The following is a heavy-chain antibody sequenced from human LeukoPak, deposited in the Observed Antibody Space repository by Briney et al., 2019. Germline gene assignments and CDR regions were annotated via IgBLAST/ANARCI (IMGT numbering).Heavy chain of an antibody. J-gene: IGHJ5*02. V-gene: IGHV1-18*01. CDR2: ISAYNGNT. CDR3: ARSYCGGTSCYRDPYNWLDP. D-gene: IGHD2-2*01. Sequence: ASVKVSCKASGYTFINYGINWVRQAPGQGLEWMGWISAYNGNTNYAQKLQGRVTMTTDTSTGTAYMELRSLRSDDTAVYYCARSYCGGTSCYRDPYNWLDPWGQGTLVTVSS. CDR1: GYTFINYG.